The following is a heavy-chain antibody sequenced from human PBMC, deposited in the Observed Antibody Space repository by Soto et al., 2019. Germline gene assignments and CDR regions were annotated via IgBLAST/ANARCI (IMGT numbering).Heavy chain of an antibody. CDR1: GGSFSGYY. Sequence: PSETLSLTCAVYGGSFSGYYWSWIRQPPGKGLEWIGEINHSGSTNYNPSLKSRVTISVDTSKNQFSLKLSSVTAADTAVYYCARRRTSVAARKMDVWGKGTTVTVSS. J-gene: IGHJ6*04. CDR3: ARRRTSVAARKMDV. CDR2: INHSGST. V-gene: IGHV4-34*01. D-gene: IGHD6-25*01.